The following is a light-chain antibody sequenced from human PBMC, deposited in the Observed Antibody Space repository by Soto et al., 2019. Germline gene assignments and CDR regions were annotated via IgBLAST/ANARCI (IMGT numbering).Light chain of an antibody. CDR1: SSNIGSNT. V-gene: IGLV1-44*01. CDR3: AAWDDSLVGVV. CDR2: SDH. Sequence: QSVLTQPPSASGTPGQRVTISCSGGSSNIGSNTVNWYQQLPGTAPKLLIYSDHQRPSGVPDRFSGSKSGTSASLAISGLQSEDEADYYCAAWDDSLVGVVFGSGTKLTVL. J-gene: IGLJ1*01.